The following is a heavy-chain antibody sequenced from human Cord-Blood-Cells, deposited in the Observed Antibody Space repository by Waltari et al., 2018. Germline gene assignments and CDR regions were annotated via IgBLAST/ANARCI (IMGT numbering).Heavy chain of an antibody. J-gene: IGHJ4*02. Sequence: GESGGGVVQPGRSLRLSYAASGFTFSSYAMHWVRQAPGKGLEWVAVISYDGSNKYYADSVKGRFTISRDNSKNTLYLQMNSLRAEDTAVYYCARDGDLITMVRGVIGIFDYWGQGTLVTVSS. CDR3: ARDGDLITMVRGVIGIFDY. CDR2: ISYDGSNK. CDR1: GFTFSSYA. V-gene: IGHV3-30*04. D-gene: IGHD3-10*01.